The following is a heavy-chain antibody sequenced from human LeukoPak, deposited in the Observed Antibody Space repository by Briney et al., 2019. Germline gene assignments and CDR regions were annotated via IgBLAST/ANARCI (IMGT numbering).Heavy chain of an antibody. Sequence: GGSLRLSCAASGFTFSDYYMSWIRQAPGEGLEWVSYISSSGSTIYYADSVKGRFTISRDNAKNSLYLQMNSLRAEDTAVYYCARRVVAATIDAFDIWGQGTMVTVSS. D-gene: IGHD2-15*01. J-gene: IGHJ3*02. V-gene: IGHV3-11*01. CDR3: ARRVVAATIDAFDI. CDR2: ISSSGSTI. CDR1: GFTFSDYY.